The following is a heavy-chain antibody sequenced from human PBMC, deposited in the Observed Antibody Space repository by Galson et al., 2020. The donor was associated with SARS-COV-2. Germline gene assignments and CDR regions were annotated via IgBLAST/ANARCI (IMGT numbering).Heavy chain of an antibody. CDR3: ARHYRTGSNAFYYYGMDV. Sequence: ASVKVSCKASGYTFTSYGISWVRQAPGQGLEWMGWISAYNGNTNYAQKLQGRVTMTTDTSTSTAYMELRSLRSDDTAVYYCARHYRTGSNAFYYYGMDVWGQGTTVTVSS. CDR2: ISAYNGNT. V-gene: IGHV1-18*01. CDR1: GYTFTSYG. D-gene: IGHD4-4*01. J-gene: IGHJ6*02.